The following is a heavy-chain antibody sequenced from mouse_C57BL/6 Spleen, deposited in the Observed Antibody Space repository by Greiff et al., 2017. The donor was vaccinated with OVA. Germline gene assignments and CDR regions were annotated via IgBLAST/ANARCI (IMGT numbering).Heavy chain of an antibody. J-gene: IGHJ4*01. D-gene: IGHD1-1*01. CDR3: ARSPHNLFYAMDY. V-gene: IGHV1-53*01. CDR2: INPSNGGT. CDR1: GYTFTSYW. Sequence: VQLQQPGTELVKPGASVKLSCKASGYTFTSYWMHWVKQRPGQGLEWIGNINPSNGGTNYNEKFKSKATLTVDKSSSTAYMQLSSLTSEDSAVYYCARSPHNLFYAMDYWGQGTSVTVSS.